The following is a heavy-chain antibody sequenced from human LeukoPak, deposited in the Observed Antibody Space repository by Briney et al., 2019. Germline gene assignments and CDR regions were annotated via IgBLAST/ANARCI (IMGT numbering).Heavy chain of an antibody. CDR3: ARRPYDSSGYCFDY. CDR2: IYPGDSET. Sequence: GESLKISCKGSGYSFTSYWIGWVRQMPGKGLEWMGIIYPGDSETRYSPSFQGQVTMPADKSIRTVYLQWSSLKASDTATYYCARRPYDSSGYCFDYWGQGTLVTVSS. J-gene: IGHJ4*02. V-gene: IGHV5-51*01. CDR1: GYSFTSYW. D-gene: IGHD3-22*01.